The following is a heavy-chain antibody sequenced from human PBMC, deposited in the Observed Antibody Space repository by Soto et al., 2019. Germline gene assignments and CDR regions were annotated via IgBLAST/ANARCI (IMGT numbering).Heavy chain of an antibody. V-gene: IGHV1-18*01. CDR3: ARVGEQWLDPYYYYGMDV. D-gene: IGHD6-19*01. CDR1: GGTFSSYA. Sequence: ASVKVSCKASGGTFSSYAISWVRQAPRQGLEWMGWISAYNGNTNYAQKLQGRVTMTTDTSTSTAYMELRSLRSDDTAVYYCARVGEQWLDPYYYYGMDVWGQGTTVTVSS. J-gene: IGHJ6*02. CDR2: ISAYNGNT.